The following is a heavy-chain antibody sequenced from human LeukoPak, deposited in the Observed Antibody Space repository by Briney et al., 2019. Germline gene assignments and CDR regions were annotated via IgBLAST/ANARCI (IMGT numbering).Heavy chain of an antibody. V-gene: IGHV3-9*01. J-gene: IGHJ4*02. CDR3: AKEGYQLLDY. CDR1: GFTFDDYA. CDR2: ISWNSGSI. Sequence: GGSLRLSCAASGFTFDDYAMNWVRQAPGKGLEWVSGISWNSGSIGYADSVKGRFTISRDNAKNSLYLQMNSLRAEDTALYYCAKEGYQLLDYWGQGTLVTVSS. D-gene: IGHD2-2*01.